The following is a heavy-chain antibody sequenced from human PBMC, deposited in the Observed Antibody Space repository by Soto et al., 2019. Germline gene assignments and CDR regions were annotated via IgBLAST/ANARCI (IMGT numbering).Heavy chain of an antibody. CDR2: INHSGST. CDR3: ARSQGNIVVVTAIRRYFDY. D-gene: IGHD2-21*02. CDR1: GGSFSGYY. Sequence: SETLSLTCAVYGGSFSGYYWSWIRQPPGKGLEWIGEINHSGSTNYNPSLKSRVTISVDTSKNQFSLKLSSVTAADTAVYYCARSQGNIVVVTAIRRYFDYWGQGTLVTAPQ. J-gene: IGHJ4*02. V-gene: IGHV4-34*01.